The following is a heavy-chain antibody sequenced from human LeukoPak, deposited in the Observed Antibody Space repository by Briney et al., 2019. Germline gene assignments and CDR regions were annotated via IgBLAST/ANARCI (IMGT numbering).Heavy chain of an antibody. J-gene: IGHJ4*02. V-gene: IGHV1-8*02. D-gene: IGHD4-23*01. CDR1: GYTFTGYY. CDR3: ARGAATTVVTTVDHHY. Sequence: ASVKVSCKASGYTFTGYYMHWVRQAPGQGLEWMGWINPNSGNTGYAQKFQGRVTMTRNTSISTAYMELSSLRSEDTAVYYCARGAATTVVTTVDHHYWGQGTLVTVSS. CDR2: INPNSGNT.